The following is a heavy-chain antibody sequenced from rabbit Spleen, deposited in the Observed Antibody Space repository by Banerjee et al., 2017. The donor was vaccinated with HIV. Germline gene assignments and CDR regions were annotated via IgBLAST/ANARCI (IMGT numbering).Heavy chain of an antibody. V-gene: IGHV1S45*01. D-gene: IGHD4-1*01. J-gene: IGHJ4*01. CDR2: INTATGKV. Sequence: EHLVEIGGGLAKLEGSLTVTCTAAGFSFSDRGVMCWFRQAPGKGLKWIACINTATGKVVYASWAKGQFAMYKTSTATVTLQITGLTAADTATYFCARDLAGVIGWNFYLWGPGTLVTVS. CDR1: GFSFSDRGV. CDR3: ARDLAGVIGWNFYL.